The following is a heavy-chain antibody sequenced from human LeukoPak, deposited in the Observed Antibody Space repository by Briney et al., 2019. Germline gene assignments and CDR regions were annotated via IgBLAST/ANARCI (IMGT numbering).Heavy chain of an antibody. CDR1: GYTLTELS. Sequence: ASVKVSCKVSGYTLTELSMHWVRQAPGKGLEWMGGFDPEDGETIYAQKFQGRVTMTEDTSTDTAYMELSSLRPEDTAVYYCATPDDYDSSGVSGGAFDIWGQGTLVTVSS. CDR2: FDPEDGET. D-gene: IGHD3-22*01. J-gene: IGHJ3*02. V-gene: IGHV1-24*01. CDR3: ATPDDYDSSGVSGGAFDI.